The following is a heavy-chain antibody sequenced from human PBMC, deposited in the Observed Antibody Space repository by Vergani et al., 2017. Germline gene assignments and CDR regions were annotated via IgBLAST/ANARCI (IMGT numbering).Heavy chain of an antibody. V-gene: IGHV1-18*01. CDR2: ISAYNGNT. CDR1: GYTFTSYG. CDR3: VGVDYDFWSGPDGTNDAFDI. D-gene: IGHD3-3*01. Sequence: QVQLEQSGAEVKKPGASVKVSCKASGYTFTSYGISWVRQAPGQGLEWMGWISAYNGNTNYAQKLQGRVTMTTDTSTSTAYMELRSLRSDDTAVYYCVGVDYDFWSGPDGTNDAFDIWGQGTMVTVSS. J-gene: IGHJ3*02.